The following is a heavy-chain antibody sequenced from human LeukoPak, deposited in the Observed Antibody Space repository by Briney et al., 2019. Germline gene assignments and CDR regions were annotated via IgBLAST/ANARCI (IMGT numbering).Heavy chain of an antibody. CDR1: GGSISSGGYY. Sequence: SQTLSLTCTVSGGSISSGGYYWSWIRQHPGKGLEWIGYIYYSGSTYYNPSLKSRVTISVDTSKNQFSLKLSSVTAADTAVYYCARYGYNRPFFDYWGQGTLVTVSS. V-gene: IGHV4-31*03. J-gene: IGHJ4*02. CDR3: ARYGYNRPFFDY. D-gene: IGHD5-24*01. CDR2: IYYSGST.